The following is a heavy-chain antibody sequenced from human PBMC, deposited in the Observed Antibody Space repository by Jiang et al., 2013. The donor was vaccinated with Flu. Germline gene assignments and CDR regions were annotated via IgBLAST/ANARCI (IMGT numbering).Heavy chain of an antibody. Sequence: TLSLTCAVSGYSISSGYYWGWIRPAPQGKGAGVDWEYLSYGSTYYNPSLKSRVTISVDTSKNQFSLKLSSVTAADTAVYYCARQAGKLEWFDPWGQGTLVTVSS. J-gene: IGHJ5*02. V-gene: IGHV4-38-2*01. CDR2: LSYGST. CDR1: GYSISSGYY. D-gene: IGHD3-3*02. CDR3: ARQAGKLEWFDP.